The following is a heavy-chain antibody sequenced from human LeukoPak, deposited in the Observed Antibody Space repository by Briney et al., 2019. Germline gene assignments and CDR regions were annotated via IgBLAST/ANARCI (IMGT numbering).Heavy chain of an antibody. J-gene: IGHJ5*02. CDR3: ARGDGSGSYYTHNWFDP. V-gene: IGHV4-4*02. Sequence: PSGTLSLTCAVSGGSISSSNWWSWVRQPPGKGLEWIGEIYHSGSTNYNPSLKSRVTISVDKSKNQFSLKLSSVTAADTAVYYCARGDGSGSYYTHNWFDPWGQGTLVTVSS. CDR2: IYHSGST. CDR1: GGSISSSNW. D-gene: IGHD3-10*01.